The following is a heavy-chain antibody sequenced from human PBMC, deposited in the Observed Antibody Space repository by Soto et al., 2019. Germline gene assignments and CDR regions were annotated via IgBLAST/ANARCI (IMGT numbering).Heavy chain of an antibody. V-gene: IGHV3-30-3*01. Sequence: GGSLRLSCAASGFTFSSYALHWVRQAPGKGLEWVAVISYDGINKYYADSVKGRFTVSRDNSRNTLFLQMNSLRAEDTAVYYCARDYYKYYDSSGYCRSPAYWRQGTLVTVSS. CDR3: ARDYYKYYDSSGYCRSPAY. CDR1: GFTFSSYA. J-gene: IGHJ4*02. D-gene: IGHD3-22*01. CDR2: ISYDGINK.